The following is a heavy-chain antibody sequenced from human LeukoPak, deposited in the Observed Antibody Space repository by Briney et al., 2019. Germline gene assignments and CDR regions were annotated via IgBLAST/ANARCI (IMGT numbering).Heavy chain of an antibody. V-gene: IGHV3-7*01. J-gene: IGHJ4*02. Sequence: GGSLRLSCAASGLTFSSYWMSWVREAPGKGLEWVANIKQDGSEQYYVDSAKGRFTISRDNAKNSLYLQMNSLRAEDTAVYYCARDKRVGITGTTNPPLDYWGQGTLVTVSS. CDR2: IKQDGSEQ. D-gene: IGHD1-7*01. CDR3: ARDKRVGITGTTNPPLDY. CDR1: GLTFSSYW.